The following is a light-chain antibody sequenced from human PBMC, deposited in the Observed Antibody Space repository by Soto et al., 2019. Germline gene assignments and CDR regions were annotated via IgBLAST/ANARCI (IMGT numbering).Light chain of an antibody. CDR3: CSSGGSHKYV. V-gene: IGLV2-23*02. CDR2: EVN. Sequence: QSALSQPASVSGSPGQSITIACTGTSSNVGSYKLVSWYQQHPGKAPKLMIFEVNKRPSGVSNRFSGSKSGNTASLTISGLKVEEEADYYCCSSGGSHKYVFGTGTKVTVL. CDR1: SSNVGSYKL. J-gene: IGLJ1*01.